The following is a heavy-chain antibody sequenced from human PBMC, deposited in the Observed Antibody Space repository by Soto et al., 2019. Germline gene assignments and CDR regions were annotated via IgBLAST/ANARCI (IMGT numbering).Heavy chain of an antibody. CDR1: GYTFTSYD. CDR2: MNPNSGNT. CDR3: ARGLGVSMVRGVIGLKDYYYYYMDV. V-gene: IGHV1-8*01. D-gene: IGHD3-10*01. Sequence: ASVKVSCKASGYTFTSYDINWVRQATGQGLEWMGWMNPNSGNTGYAQKFQGRVTMTRNTSISTAYMELSSLRSEDTAVYYCARGLGVSMVRGVIGLKDYYYYYMDVWGKGTTVTVSS. J-gene: IGHJ6*03.